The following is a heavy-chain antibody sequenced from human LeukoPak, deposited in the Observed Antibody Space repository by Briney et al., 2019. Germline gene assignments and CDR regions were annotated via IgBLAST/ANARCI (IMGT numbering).Heavy chain of an antibody. CDR1: GFTFSSYW. V-gene: IGHV3-7*01. Sequence: PGGSLRLSCAASGFTFSSYWMSWVRQAPGKGLEWVANIKQGGSEKYYVDSVKGRFTISRDNAKNSLYLQMNSLRAEDTAVYYCARDLGLYNYQSWAFDIWGQGTMVTVSS. CDR3: ARDLGLYNYQSWAFDI. J-gene: IGHJ3*02. CDR2: IKQGGSEK. D-gene: IGHD5-24*01.